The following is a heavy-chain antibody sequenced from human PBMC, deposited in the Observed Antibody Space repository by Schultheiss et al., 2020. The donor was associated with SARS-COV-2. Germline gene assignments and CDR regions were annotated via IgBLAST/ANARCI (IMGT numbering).Heavy chain of an antibody. J-gene: IGHJ4*02. CDR1: GYTFTSYD. V-gene: IGHV1-8*01. CDR2: MNPNSGNT. Sequence: ASVKVSCKASGYTFTSYDINWVRQATGQGLEWMGWMNPNSGNTGYAQKFQGRVTMTRNTSISTAYMELSSLRSEDTAVYYCARRVWGIYRYWVDYWGQGTLVTVSS. D-gene: IGHD3-16*02. CDR3: ARRVWGIYRYWVDY.